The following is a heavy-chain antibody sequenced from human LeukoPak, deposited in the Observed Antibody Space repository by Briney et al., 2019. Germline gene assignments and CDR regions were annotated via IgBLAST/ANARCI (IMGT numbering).Heavy chain of an antibody. J-gene: IGHJ2*01. CDR3: ARDRAYCSGGSCYPYWYFDL. CDR1: GYTFTGYY. V-gene: IGHV1-46*01. Sequence: ASVKVSCKASGYTFTGYYMHWVRQAPGQGLEWMGIINPSGGSTSYAQKFQGRVTMTRDTSTSTVYMELSSLRSEDTAVYYCARDRAYCSGGSCYPYWYFDLWGRGTLVTVSS. CDR2: INPSGGST. D-gene: IGHD2-15*01.